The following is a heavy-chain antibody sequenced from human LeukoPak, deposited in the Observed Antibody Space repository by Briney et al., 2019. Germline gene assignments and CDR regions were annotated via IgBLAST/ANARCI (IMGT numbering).Heavy chain of an antibody. J-gene: IGHJ6*02. CDR1: GYTFTSYA. V-gene: IGHV7-4-1*02. D-gene: IGHD2-15*01. CDR2: INTNTGNP. Sequence: GASVRVSCKASGYTFTSYAMNWVRQAPGQGLEWMGWINTNTGNPTYAQGFTGRFVFSLDTSVSTAYLQISSLKAEDTAVYYCARDFLPIEGLYCSGGSCYYYYYGMDVWGQGTTVTVSS. CDR3: ARDFLPIEGLYCSGGSCYYYYYGMDV.